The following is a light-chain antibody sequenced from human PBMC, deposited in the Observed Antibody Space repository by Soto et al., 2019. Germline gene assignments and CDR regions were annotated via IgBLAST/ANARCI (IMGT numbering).Light chain of an antibody. J-gene: IGKJ3*01. CDR2: WAS. V-gene: IGKV4-1*01. CDR3: QQYYNAMFT. Sequence: DIVMTQSPDSLAVSLGERATINCKSSQSVSFSSNNKYMLAWYQQKPGQPPKLLIYWASTREIGVPDRFSGSGSGTDFTPTISSLQAEDVAVYYCQQYYNAMFTFGPGTKVDIK. CDR1: QSVSFSSNNKYM.